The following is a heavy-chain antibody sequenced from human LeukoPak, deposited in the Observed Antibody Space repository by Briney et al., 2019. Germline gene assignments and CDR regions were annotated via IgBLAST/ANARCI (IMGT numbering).Heavy chain of an antibody. D-gene: IGHD6-19*01. CDR3: ARESFIAVAGQRGSNAFDI. J-gene: IGHJ3*02. Sequence: GGSLRLSCAASGFTFSSYGMHWVRQAPGKGLERVAVIWYDGSNKYYADSVKGRFTISRDNSKNTLYLQMNSLRAEDTAVYYCARESFIAVAGQRGSNAFDIWGQGTMVTVSS. V-gene: IGHV3-33*01. CDR2: IWYDGSNK. CDR1: GFTFSSYG.